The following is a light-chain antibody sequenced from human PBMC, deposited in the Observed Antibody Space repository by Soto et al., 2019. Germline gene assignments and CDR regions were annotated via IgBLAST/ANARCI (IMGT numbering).Light chain of an antibody. CDR3: QQYSSSPSIT. V-gene: IGKV3-20*01. CDR2: GAS. Sequence: EIGLTRSPGTLSLSPGERATLSCSASQSVSSGYLAWYQQKPGQAPRLLIYGASTRATGIPDRFSGSGSGTDFTLTISRLEPEDFAVYYCQQYSSSPSITFAQGTRLAIK. J-gene: IGKJ5*01. CDR1: QSVSSGY.